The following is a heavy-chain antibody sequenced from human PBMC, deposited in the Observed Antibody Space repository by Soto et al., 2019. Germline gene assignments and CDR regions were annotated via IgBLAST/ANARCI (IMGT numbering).Heavy chain of an antibody. J-gene: IGHJ5*02. CDR1: GGSFSGYY. CDR3: ARLRIATNNYKWFDP. V-gene: IGHV4-34*01. Sequence: SETLSLTCAVYGGSFSGYYWSWIRQPPGKGLEWIGEINHSGSTNYNPSLKSRVTISVDTSKNQFSLNLRLVTAADTAVYYCARLRIATNNYKWFDPWGQGTLVTVSS. D-gene: IGHD2-21*01. CDR2: INHSGST.